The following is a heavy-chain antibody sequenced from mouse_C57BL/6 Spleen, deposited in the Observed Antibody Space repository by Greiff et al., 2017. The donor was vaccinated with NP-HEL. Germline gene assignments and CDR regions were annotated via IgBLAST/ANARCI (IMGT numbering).Heavy chain of an antibody. CDR3: ARLGYYRGFY. J-gene: IGHJ3*01. D-gene: IGHD2-12*01. Sequence: EVHLVESGGGLVQPGGSLKLSCAASGFTFSDYYMYWVRQTPEKRLEWVAYISNGGGSTYYPDTVKGRFTISRDNAKNTLYLQMSRLKSEDTAMYYCARLGYYRGFYWGQGTLVTVSA. V-gene: IGHV5-12*01. CDR1: GFTFSDYY. CDR2: ISNGGGST.